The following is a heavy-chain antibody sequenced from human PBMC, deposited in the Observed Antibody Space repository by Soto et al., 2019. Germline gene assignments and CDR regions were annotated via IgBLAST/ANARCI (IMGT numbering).Heavy chain of an antibody. J-gene: IGHJ4*02. V-gene: IGHV4-59*01. CDR3: ASIPSVEGDYVDY. CDR1: GGSISSYY. Sequence: ETLSLTCTVSGGSISSYYWSWIRQPPGKGLEWIGYIYYSGSTNYNPSLKSRVTISVDTSKNQFSLKLSSVTAADTAVYYCASIPSVEGDYVDYWGQGTLVTVSS. CDR2: IYYSGST.